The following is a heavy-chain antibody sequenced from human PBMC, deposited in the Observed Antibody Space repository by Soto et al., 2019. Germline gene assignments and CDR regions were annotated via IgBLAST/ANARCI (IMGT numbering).Heavy chain of an antibody. CDR3: ARDKAVVKPNYYYYYGMDV. D-gene: IGHD6-19*01. CDR2: IYSGGST. Sequence: GGGLIQPGGSLRLSCAASGFTVSSNYMSWVRQAPGKGLEWVSVIYSGGSTYYADSVKGRSTISRDNSKNRLYLQMNSLRAEDTAVYYCARDKAVVKPNYYYYYGMDVWGQGTTVTVSS. CDR1: GFTVSSNY. V-gene: IGHV3-53*01. J-gene: IGHJ6*02.